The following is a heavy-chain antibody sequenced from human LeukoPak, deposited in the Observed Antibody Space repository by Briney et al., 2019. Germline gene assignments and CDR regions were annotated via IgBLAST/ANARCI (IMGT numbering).Heavy chain of an antibody. Sequence: GGSLRLSCAASGFTFSSYEMNWVRRAPGKGLEWVSYISSSGSTIYYADSVKGRFTISRDNAKNSLYLQMNSLRAEDTAVYYCAREIITLGPGFDYWGQGTLVTVSS. V-gene: IGHV3-48*03. CDR2: ISSSGSTI. CDR1: GFTFSSYE. CDR3: AREIITLGPGFDY. D-gene: IGHD1-20*01. J-gene: IGHJ4*02.